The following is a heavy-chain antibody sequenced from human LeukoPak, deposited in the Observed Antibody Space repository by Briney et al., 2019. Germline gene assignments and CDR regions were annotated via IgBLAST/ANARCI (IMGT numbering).Heavy chain of an antibody. Sequence: GGSLRLSCIASGFTFSSYVMSWVRQAPGKGLEWVSGISGSGGSTYYADSVKGRFTISRDNSKNTLYLQMNSLRVEDTAVYYCAKEGVVRGVILNYFDYWGQGTLVTVSS. CDR2: ISGSGGST. D-gene: IGHD3-10*01. V-gene: IGHV3-23*01. CDR1: GFTFSSYV. J-gene: IGHJ4*02. CDR3: AKEGVVRGVILNYFDY.